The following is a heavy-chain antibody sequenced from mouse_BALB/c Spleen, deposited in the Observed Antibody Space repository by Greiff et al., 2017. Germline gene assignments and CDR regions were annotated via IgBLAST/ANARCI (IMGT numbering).Heavy chain of an antibody. CDR3: ARASDLLGFAY. D-gene: IGHD2-2*01. V-gene: IGHV5-4*02. CDR1: GFTFSDYY. CDR2: ISDGGSYT. Sequence: EVKLMESGGGLVKPGGSLKLSCAASGFTFSDYYMYWVRQTPEKRLEWVATISDGGSYTYSPDSVKGRFTISRDNAKNNLYLQMSSLKSEDTAMYYCARASDLLGFAYWGQGTTLTVSS. J-gene: IGHJ2*01.